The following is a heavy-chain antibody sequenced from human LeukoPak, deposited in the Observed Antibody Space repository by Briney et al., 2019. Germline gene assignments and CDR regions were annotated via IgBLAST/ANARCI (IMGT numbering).Heavy chain of an antibody. D-gene: IGHD4-17*01. CDR1: GFSLSTHKIR. Sequence: SGPTLVNPTQTLTLTCTFSGFSLSTHKIRVSWSRQPPGKALEWLARIDWNDNKLYSTSLETRLTISMDTSKNQVVLTMTNMDPVDTATYYCARSEMTTVTTGAFDIWGQGTVVTVSS. CDR3: ARSEMTTVTTGAFDI. J-gene: IGHJ3*02. CDR2: IDWNDNK. V-gene: IGHV2-70*04.